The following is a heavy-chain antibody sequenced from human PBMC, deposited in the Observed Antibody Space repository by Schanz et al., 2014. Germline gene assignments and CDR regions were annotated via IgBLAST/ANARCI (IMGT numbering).Heavy chain of an antibody. J-gene: IGHJ4*02. CDR2: IYYSGGT. CDR3: ARDRLAAQGIDS. CDR1: GGSINSDAFY. V-gene: IGHV4-31*03. D-gene: IGHD6-6*01. Sequence: QVQLQESGPGVVKPSQTLSLTCTVSGGSINSDAFYWTWIRRHPGKGLEWVGYIYYSGGTYYSPSLKSRVSISLDTSKNQFSLNLSSVTAADTAVYYCARDRLAAQGIDSWGQGTLXTVSS.